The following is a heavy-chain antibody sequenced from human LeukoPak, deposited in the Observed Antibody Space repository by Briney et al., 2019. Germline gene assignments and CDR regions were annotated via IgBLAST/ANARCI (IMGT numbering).Heavy chain of an antibody. D-gene: IGHD3-10*01. CDR1: GDTLTELS. CDR2: FDPKEGER. V-gene: IGHV1-24*01. CDR3: TTREIVVEPAQTSMVRGVLWRSDF. Sequence: ASVKVSCKVSGDTLTELSMHCVRQAPGKGLEWMGGFDPKEGERVYAQNFQGRFTMTEDTSSGTAYMELNSLRSEDTAVYYCTTREIVVEPAQTSMVRGVLWRSDFWGHGTLVTVSS. J-gene: IGHJ4*01.